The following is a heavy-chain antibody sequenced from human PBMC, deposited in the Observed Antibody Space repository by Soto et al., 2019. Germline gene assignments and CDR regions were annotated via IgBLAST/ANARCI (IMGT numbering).Heavy chain of an antibody. CDR3: ARERKYYYDSSGYQPTYYYYGMDV. D-gene: IGHD3-22*01. V-gene: IGHV4-30-4*01. CDR2: IYYSGST. CDR1: GGSISSGDYY. Sequence: TLSLTCTVSGGSISSGDYYWSWIRQPPGKGLEWIGYIYYSGSTYYNPSLKSRVTISVDTSKNQFSLKLSSVTAADTAVYYCARERKYYYDSSGYQPTYYYYGMDVWGQGTTVTVSS. J-gene: IGHJ6*02.